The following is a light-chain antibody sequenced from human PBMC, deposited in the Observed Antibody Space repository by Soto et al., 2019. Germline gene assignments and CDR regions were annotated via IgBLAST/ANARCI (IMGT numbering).Light chain of an antibody. V-gene: IGKV4-1*01. Sequence: DIVMTQSPDSLAVSLGERATINCKSSQSVLYSSNNKNYLAWYQQKPGQPPRLLIYWASTRESGVPDRFSGSGSGTDFTLTISSVQAADVAVYYCQQYYSSPFSFGPGTTVDIK. CDR3: QQYYSSPFS. CDR1: QSVLYSSNNKNY. CDR2: WAS. J-gene: IGKJ3*01.